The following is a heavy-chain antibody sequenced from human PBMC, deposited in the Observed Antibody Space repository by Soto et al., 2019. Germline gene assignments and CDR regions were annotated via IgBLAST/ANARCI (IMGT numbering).Heavy chain of an antibody. J-gene: IGHJ4*02. D-gene: IGHD5-18*01. CDR2: IYYSGST. CDR3: ARYSSYGYGEGFDY. Sequence: QVQLQESGPGLVKPSETLSLTCTVSGGSVSSGSYYWSWIRQPPGKGLEWIGYIYYSGSTNYNPSLKSRVTISVDTSKNQFSLKLSSVTAADTAVYYCARYSSYGYGEGFDYWGQGTLVTVSS. V-gene: IGHV4-61*01. CDR1: GGSVSSGSYY.